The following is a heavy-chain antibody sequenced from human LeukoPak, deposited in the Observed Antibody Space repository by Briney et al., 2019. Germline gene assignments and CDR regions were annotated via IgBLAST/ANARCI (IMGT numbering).Heavy chain of an antibody. V-gene: IGHV4-39*01. CDR3: VVGHWAFDY. CDR1: GGSISSSSYY. CDR2: IYYSGST. J-gene: IGHJ4*02. D-gene: IGHD1-26*01. Sequence: PSETLSLTCIVSGGSISSSSYYWGWIRQPPGKGLEWIGSIYYSGSTYYSPSLKSRVTVSVDTSQNQFSLMLSSVTAADTAVYYCVVGHWAFDYWGQGTLVTVSS.